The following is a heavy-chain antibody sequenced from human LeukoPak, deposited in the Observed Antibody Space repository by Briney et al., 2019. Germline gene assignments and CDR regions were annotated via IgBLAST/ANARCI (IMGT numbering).Heavy chain of an antibody. CDR1: GYTFTSYD. Sequence: ASVKVSCKASGYTFTSYDINWVRQATGQGLEWMGWINPNSGGTNYAQKFQGRVTMTRDTSISTAYMELSRLRSDDTAVYYCARVLFKGIAAAGSSAGFWGQGTLVTVSS. CDR3: ARVLFKGIAAAGSSAGF. V-gene: IGHV1-2*02. D-gene: IGHD6-13*01. J-gene: IGHJ4*02. CDR2: INPNSGGT.